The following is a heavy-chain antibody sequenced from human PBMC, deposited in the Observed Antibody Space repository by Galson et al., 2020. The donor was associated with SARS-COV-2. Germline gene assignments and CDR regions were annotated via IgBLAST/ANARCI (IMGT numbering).Heavy chain of an antibody. CDR1: GGSISSGGYY. CDR2: TYYSGST. Sequence: SETLSLPCTVSGGSISSGGYYWSWIRQHPGKGLEWIGYTYYSGSTYYNPSLKRLVTISVDTSKNQFSLKLSSVTAADTAVYYCARGRPDYTRKHYYYYMDVWGKGTTVTVSS. D-gene: IGHD4-4*01. V-gene: IGHV4-31*01. J-gene: IGHJ6*03. CDR3: ARGRPDYTRKHYYYYMDV.